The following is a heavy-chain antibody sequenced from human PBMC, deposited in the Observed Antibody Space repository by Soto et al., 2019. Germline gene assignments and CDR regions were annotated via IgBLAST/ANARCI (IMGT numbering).Heavy chain of an antibody. CDR2: ISAYNGNT. CDR3: AGLPAARYYYYYYMDV. V-gene: IGHV1-18*01. CDR1: GYTFTSYG. J-gene: IGHJ6*03. Sequence: QVQLVQSGAEVKKPGASVKVSCKASGYTFTSYGISWVRQAPGQGLEWMGWISAYNGNTNYAQKLQGRVTMTTDTSTSTAYRERRSLRSDDTAVYYCAGLPAARYYYYYYMDVGGKGTTVTVS. D-gene: IGHD2-2*01.